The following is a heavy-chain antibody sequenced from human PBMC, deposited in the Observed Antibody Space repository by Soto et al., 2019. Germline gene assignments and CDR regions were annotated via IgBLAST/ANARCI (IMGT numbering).Heavy chain of an antibody. J-gene: IGHJ4*02. D-gene: IGHD4-17*01. V-gene: IGHV1-8*01. CDR3: EVTTGY. CDR1: GYTFTEYD. CDR2: VSTENRNA. Sequence: QVQVVQSRAEVKKPGASVKVSCKTSGYTFTEYDINWVRQAPGQGLEYMGWVSTENRNAGYAPQFRGRVSMTADTSITTVYLELTTLTYEDTAVYYCEVTTGYWGQGTMVTVSS.